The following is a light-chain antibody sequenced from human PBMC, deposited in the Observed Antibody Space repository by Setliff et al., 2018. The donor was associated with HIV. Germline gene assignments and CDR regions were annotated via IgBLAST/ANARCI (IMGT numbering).Light chain of an antibody. CDR2: SNY. V-gene: IGLV1-44*01. J-gene: IGLJ1*01. CDR1: FSNIGRNT. CDR3: AAWDDSLNGYV. Sequence: QSVLTQPPSASGTPGQRVTISCSGSFSNIGRNTFNWYQQLPGTAPKLLIYSNYQRPSGVPDRFSGSNSGTSASLAISGLQSEDESDYYCAAWDDSLNGYVFGTGTKVTVL.